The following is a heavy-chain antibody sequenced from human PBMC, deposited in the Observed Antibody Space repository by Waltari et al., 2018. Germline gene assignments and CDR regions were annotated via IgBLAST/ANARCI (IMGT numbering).Heavy chain of an antibody. Sequence: EVQLVESGGGLVTPGGSLRLSCAASGFTFKIYTMNWVRQAPGQGLEWVASISVSHGYIYYADSLKGRFTISRDNAENSLYLHINSLRAEDTAVYYCARDLVRDTGIHVWNRQPSFDSWGQGTLVTVSS. V-gene: IGHV3-21*01. CDR1: GFTFKIYT. CDR2: ISVSHGYI. CDR3: ARDLVRDTGIHVWNRQPSFDS. D-gene: IGHD3-10*02. J-gene: IGHJ4*02.